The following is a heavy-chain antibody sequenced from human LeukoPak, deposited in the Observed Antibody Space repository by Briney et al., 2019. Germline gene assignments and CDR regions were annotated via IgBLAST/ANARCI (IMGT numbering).Heavy chain of an antibody. D-gene: IGHD3-22*01. CDR2: IYPGDSDT. CDR3: ASSYYDTSGYSGAFDI. CDR1: GYSFTSYW. V-gene: IGHV5-51*01. J-gene: IGHJ3*02. Sequence: GESLKISCKGSGYSFTSYWIGWVRQMPGKGLEWMGIIYPGDSDTRYSPSFQGQVTISADKSISTAYLQWSSLKASDTAMYYCASSYYDTSGYSGAFDIWGQGTMVIVSS.